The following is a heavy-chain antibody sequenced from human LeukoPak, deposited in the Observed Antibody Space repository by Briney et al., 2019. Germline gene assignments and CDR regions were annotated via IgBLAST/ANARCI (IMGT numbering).Heavy chain of an antibody. D-gene: IGHD1-26*01. J-gene: IGHJ4*02. CDR3: ARLKVDANNYFDY. CDR2: IYYSGSS. CDR1: GDSISSGDYY. V-gene: IGHV4-30-4*01. Sequence: SETLSLTCTVSGDSISSGDYYWSWIRQPPGKGLEWIGYIYYSGSSYFSPSHKSRVTISVDTSKNQFSLKLSSVTAADTALYYCARLKVDANNYFDYWGQGTLVTVSS.